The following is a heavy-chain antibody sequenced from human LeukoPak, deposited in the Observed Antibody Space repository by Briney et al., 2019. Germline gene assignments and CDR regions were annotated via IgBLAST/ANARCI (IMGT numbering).Heavy chain of an antibody. Sequence: WVRQAPGKGLEWVSGISWNSGSIGYADSVKGRFTISRDNAKNSLYLQMNSLRAEDTALYYCAKDLEAVVITTGYFDYWGQGTLVTVSS. V-gene: IGHV3-9*01. CDR3: AKDLEAVVITTGYFDY. J-gene: IGHJ4*02. CDR2: ISWNSGSI. D-gene: IGHD3-22*01.